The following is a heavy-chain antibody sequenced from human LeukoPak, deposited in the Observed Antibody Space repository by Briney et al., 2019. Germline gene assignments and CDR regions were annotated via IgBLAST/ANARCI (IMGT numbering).Heavy chain of an antibody. Sequence: SETLSLTCTVSGGSITTSNYHWGWVRQPPGKGLEWIGNIYYTGSTYCNPSLKSRVTMSVDTSKNQFSLKLTAVTAADTAVYYCARHRRGSSWYDYWGQGTLVTVSS. CDR1: GGSITTSNYH. J-gene: IGHJ4*02. D-gene: IGHD6-13*01. V-gene: IGHV4-39*01. CDR2: IYYTGST. CDR3: ARHRRGSSWYDY.